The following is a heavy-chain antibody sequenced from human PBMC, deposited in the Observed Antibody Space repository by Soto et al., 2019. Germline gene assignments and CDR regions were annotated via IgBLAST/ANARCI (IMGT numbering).Heavy chain of an antibody. J-gene: IGHJ4*02. V-gene: IGHV4-4*02. CDR1: GGSFTSNNW. CDR3: ASRDPGTSVDY. D-gene: IGHD1-7*01. Sequence: SETLSLTCAVSGGSFTSNNWWTWVRQPPGQGLEWIGEIYRTGSTNYNPSLKSRVTISLDKSENQFSLKVTSLTAADTAVYYCASRDPGTSVDYWGQGTLVTVS. CDR2: IYRTGST.